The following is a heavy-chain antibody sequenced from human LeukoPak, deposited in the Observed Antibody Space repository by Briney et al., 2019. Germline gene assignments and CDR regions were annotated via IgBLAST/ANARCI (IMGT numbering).Heavy chain of an antibody. J-gene: IGHJ4*02. D-gene: IGHD5/OR15-5a*01. V-gene: IGHV4-38-2*02. CDR2: IYHSGIT. Sequence: PETLSLTCTVSDYSISSGYGYYWGWIRQPPGKGLEWIGNIYHSGITYYNHFNSSLKSRVTISIDTSKNQFSLRLTSVTAADTAVYFCATLVSTRYYFDYWGQGTLVTVSS. CDR3: ATLVSTRYYFDY. CDR1: DYSISSGYGYY.